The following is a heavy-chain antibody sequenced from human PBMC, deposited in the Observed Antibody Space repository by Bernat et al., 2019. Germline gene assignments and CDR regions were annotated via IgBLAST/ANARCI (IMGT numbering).Heavy chain of an antibody. CDR2: IKSKTDGGTT. V-gene: IGHV3-15*07. CDR1: GFTFSNAW. CDR3: TTPTHYYDSSGYYSTYYYYYGMDV. J-gene: IGHJ6*02. Sequence: EVQLVESGGGLVKPGGSLRLSCAASGFTFSNAWMNWVRQAPGKGLEWVGRIKSKTDGGTTDYAAPVKGRFTISRDDSKNTLYLQMNSLKIEDTAVYYCTTPTHYYDSSGYYSTYYYYYGMDVWGQGTTVTVSS. D-gene: IGHD3-22*01.